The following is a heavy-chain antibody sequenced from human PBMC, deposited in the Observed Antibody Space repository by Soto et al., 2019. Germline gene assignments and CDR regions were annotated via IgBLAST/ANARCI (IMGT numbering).Heavy chain of an antibody. Sequence: QVQLVESGGGVVQPGRSLRLSCAASGFTFSSYGMHWVRQAPGKGLEWVAVISYDGSNKYYADSVKGRFTISRDNSKNTLYLQMNSLRAEDTAVYYCAKEAPRVDGSGGIDYWGQGTLVTVSS. J-gene: IGHJ4*02. D-gene: IGHD3-10*01. V-gene: IGHV3-30*18. CDR2: ISYDGSNK. CDR1: GFTFSSYG. CDR3: AKEAPRVDGSGGIDY.